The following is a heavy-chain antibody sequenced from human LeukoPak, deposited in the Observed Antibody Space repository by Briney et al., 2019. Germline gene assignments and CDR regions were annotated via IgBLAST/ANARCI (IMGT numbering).Heavy chain of an antibody. J-gene: IGHJ3*02. D-gene: IGHD6-6*01. V-gene: IGHV1-8*03. CDR3: ARGKAVRQTDAFDI. CDR1: GYTFTRYD. Sequence: GASVKVSCKASGYTFTRYDINWVRQATGQGLEWLGWVNTKSGNTGSAQNFQGRVIITRNTSISTVYMELSSLTSEDTAVYYCARGKAVRQTDAFDIWGQGTMVTLSS. CDR2: VNTKSGNT.